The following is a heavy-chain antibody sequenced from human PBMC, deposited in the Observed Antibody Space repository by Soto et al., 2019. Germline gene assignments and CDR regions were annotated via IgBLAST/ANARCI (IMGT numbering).Heavy chain of an antibody. D-gene: IGHD2-2*01. V-gene: IGHV1-2*04. J-gene: IGHJ3*02. CDR3: ARDRRKVVVVPAARDPLAPLDAFDI. CDR1: GYTFTGYY. Sequence: ASVKVSCKASGYTFTGYYMHWVRQAPGQGLEWMGWINPNSGGTNYAQKFQGWVTMTRDTSISTAYMELSRLRSEDTAVYYCARDRRKVVVVPAARDPLAPLDAFDIWGQGTMVTVS. CDR2: INPNSGGT.